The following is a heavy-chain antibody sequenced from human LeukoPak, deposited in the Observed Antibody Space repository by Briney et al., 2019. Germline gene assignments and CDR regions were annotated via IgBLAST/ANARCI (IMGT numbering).Heavy chain of an antibody. Sequence: GESLKISCKGSGYSFTSYWIGWVRQMPGKGLEWMGIIYPGDSDTRYSPSFQGQVTISADKSISTAYLQWSSLKASDTAMYYCARILQRTRIAAADPGSYWYFDLWGRGTLVTVSS. V-gene: IGHV5-51*01. CDR3: ARILQRTRIAAADPGSYWYFDL. CDR1: GYSFTSYW. D-gene: IGHD6-13*01. J-gene: IGHJ2*01. CDR2: IYPGDSDT.